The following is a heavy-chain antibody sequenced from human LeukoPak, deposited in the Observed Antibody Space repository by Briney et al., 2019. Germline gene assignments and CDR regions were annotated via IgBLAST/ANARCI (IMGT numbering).Heavy chain of an antibody. V-gene: IGHV3-23*01. CDR2: ISGSGGST. Sequence: GGSLRLSCAASGFTFSNYAMTWVRQAPGKGLEWVSTISGSGGSTYYADSVKGRFTISRDNSKNTLYLQMNSLRAEDTAVYYCVETLYSSSPERGRWGQGTLVTVSS. CDR1: GFTFSNYA. CDR3: VETLYSSSPERGR. D-gene: IGHD6-6*01. J-gene: IGHJ4*02.